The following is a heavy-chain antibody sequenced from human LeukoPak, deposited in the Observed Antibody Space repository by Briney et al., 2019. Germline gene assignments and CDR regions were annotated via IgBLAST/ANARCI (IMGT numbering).Heavy chain of an antibody. J-gene: IGHJ4*02. D-gene: IGHD3-9*01. Sequence: SETLSLTCTVSGGSISSYYLSWVRQPAGKGLEWIGRIYTSGSTNYNPSLKSRVTMSVDTSKNQFSLKLSSVTAADTAVYYCAREEYYDILTGYYPTEYYFDYWGQGTLVTVSS. CDR2: IYTSGST. CDR3: AREEYYDILTGYYPTEYYFDY. CDR1: GGSISSYY. V-gene: IGHV4-4*07.